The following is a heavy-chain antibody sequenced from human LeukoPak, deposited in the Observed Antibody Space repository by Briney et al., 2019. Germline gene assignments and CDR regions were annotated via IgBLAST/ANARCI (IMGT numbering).Heavy chain of an antibody. CDR1: GGTFSSYA. V-gene: IGHV1-69*06. CDR2: IIPIFGTA. D-gene: IGHD3-16*02. Sequence: ASVKVCCKASGGTFSSYAISWVRQAPGQGLEWMRGIIPIFGTANYAQKFQGRVTITADKSTSTDYMELSSLRSEDTAVYYCARDVGYYDYVWGSYRYTPPDYWGQGTLVTVSS. CDR3: ARDVGYYDYVWGSYRYTPPDY. J-gene: IGHJ4*02.